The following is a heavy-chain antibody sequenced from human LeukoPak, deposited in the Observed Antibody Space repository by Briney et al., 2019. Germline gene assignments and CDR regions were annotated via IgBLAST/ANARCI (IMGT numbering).Heavy chain of an antibody. CDR2: IVPIFGTA. J-gene: IGHJ6*03. CDR1: GGTFSRHA. D-gene: IGHD3-10*01. Sequence: SSVMVSCKASGGTFSRHAISWVRQAPGQGLEWMGGIVPIFGTANYEQKFQGRVTIIADKSTRTVYMEMSSLRSEDTAVYYCARGGGDDSGSDYYYYMDVWGKGTTVTVSS. CDR3: ARGGGDDSGSDYYYYMDV. V-gene: IGHV1-69*06.